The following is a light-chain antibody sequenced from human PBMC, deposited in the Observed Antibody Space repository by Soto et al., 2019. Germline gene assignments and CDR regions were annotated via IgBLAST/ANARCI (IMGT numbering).Light chain of an antibody. CDR1: QSLGVN. V-gene: IGKV3-15*01. Sequence: EIVMKNSPATLAVSQWDTATLSCRASQSLGVNLAWDQQKPGQAPRLLIFRASSRATGVPARLSASASGTEFTLTITSLQSDDFATDYCQQYNSHSFGGGTKVDI. CDR2: RAS. CDR3: QQYNSHS. J-gene: IGKJ4*01.